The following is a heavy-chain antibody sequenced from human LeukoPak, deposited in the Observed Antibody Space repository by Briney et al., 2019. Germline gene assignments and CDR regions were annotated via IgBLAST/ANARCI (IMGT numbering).Heavy chain of an antibody. D-gene: IGHD3-16*01. CDR1: RFTSSNAW. V-gene: IGHV3-7*01. J-gene: IGHJ4*02. CDR2: IKQDGSEK. CDR3: ARFQGITYYFDY. Sequence: GGSLRLSCAASRFTSSNAWMSWVRQAPGKGLEWVANIKQDGSEKYYVDSVKGRFTISRDNAKNSLYLQMNSLRAEDTAVYYCARFQGITYYFDYWGQGTLVTVSS.